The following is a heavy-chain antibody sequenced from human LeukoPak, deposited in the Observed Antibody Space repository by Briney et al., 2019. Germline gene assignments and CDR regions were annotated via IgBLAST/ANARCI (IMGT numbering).Heavy chain of an antibody. D-gene: IGHD6-19*01. CDR1: GDTFSRYG. CDR3: APRYSYSIGWYYFDY. CDR2: ISYDGSNK. Sequence: GGSLRLSCAASGDTFSRYGMHWVRQAPGKGLEWVALISYDGSNKYYADSVKGRFTISRDNSKNTLYLQMNSLRGQYMVVYYCAPRYSYSIGWYYFDYWGQGTLVTVSS. V-gene: IGHV3-30*03. J-gene: IGHJ4*02.